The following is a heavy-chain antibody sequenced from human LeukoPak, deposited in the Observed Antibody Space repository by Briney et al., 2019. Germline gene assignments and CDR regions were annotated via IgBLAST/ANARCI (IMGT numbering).Heavy chain of an antibody. V-gene: IGHV3-73*01. Sequence: GGSLRLSCAASGFNFGGSPMHWVRRASGKGLEWVGRMRSKNNNYTTGYAASVKGRFIISRDDSKNMSYLQMNNLRTEDTAVYYCQAYYYYMDVWGKGTTVTVSS. CDR1: GFNFGGSP. CDR2: MRSKNNNYTT. J-gene: IGHJ6*03. CDR3: QAYYYYMDV.